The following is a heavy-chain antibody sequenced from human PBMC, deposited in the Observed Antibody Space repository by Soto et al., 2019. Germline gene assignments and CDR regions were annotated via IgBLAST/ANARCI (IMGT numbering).Heavy chain of an antibody. CDR2: LKSEAAGGTT. CDR1: GFAFSSAL. J-gene: IGHJ4*02. Sequence: GGSLRLSCAASGFAFSSALMSWVGQAPGKGLEWVGRLKSEAAGGTTDYAAPVKGRFTISRDDSKNTLYPQMNSLKTDDTAVYYCSYDSSRGDYWGLGTLVTVSS. CDR3: SYDSSRGDY. D-gene: IGHD3-22*01. V-gene: IGHV3-15*01.